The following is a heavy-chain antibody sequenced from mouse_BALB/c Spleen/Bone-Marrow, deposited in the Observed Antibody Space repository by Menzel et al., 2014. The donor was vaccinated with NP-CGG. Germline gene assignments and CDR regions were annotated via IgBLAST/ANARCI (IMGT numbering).Heavy chain of an antibody. CDR2: IDPANGNT. CDR3: ARLGNYGY. V-gene: IGHV14-3*02. D-gene: IGHD2-1*01. Sequence: VQLQQPGAELVKPGASVKLSCTASGFNIKDTYMHWVKQRPEQGLEWIGRIDPANGNTKYDPKFQGKATITADTSSNTAYLQLSSLTSEDTAVYYRARLGNYGYWGQGTTLTVSS. J-gene: IGHJ2*01. CDR1: GFNIKDTY.